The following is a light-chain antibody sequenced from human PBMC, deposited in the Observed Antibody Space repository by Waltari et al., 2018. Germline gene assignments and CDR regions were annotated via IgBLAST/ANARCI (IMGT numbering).Light chain of an antibody. CDR2: GTS. J-gene: IGKJ5*01. CDR3: QQYGGSPPIT. V-gene: IGKV3-20*01. Sequence: GTLSLSPGERATLSCRASQSVSSSYLVWYQQKPGQAPRLLIYGTSSRATDIPDRFSGSGSGTDFTLTISRLEPEDFAVYYCQQYGGSPPITFGQGTRLE. CDR1: QSVSSSY.